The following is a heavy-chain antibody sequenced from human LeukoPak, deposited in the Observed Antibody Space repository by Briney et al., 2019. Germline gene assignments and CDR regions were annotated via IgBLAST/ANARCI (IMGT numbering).Heavy chain of an antibody. V-gene: IGHV1-46*01. D-gene: IGHD3-22*01. CDR2: INPSGGST. J-gene: IGHJ3*02. CDR1: GYTFTSYY. Sequence: GASVKVSCKASGYTFTSYYMHWVRQAPGQGLEWMGIINPSGGSTSYAQKFQGRVTMTRNTSISTAYMELSGLRSEDTAVYYCARAQPADNYYDSSGYLDAFDIWGQGTMVTVSS. CDR3: ARAQPADNYYDSSGYLDAFDI.